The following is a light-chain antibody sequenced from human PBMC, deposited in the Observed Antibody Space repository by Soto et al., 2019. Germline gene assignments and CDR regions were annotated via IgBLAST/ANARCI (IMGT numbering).Light chain of an antibody. V-gene: IGLV4-69*01. CDR1: SGHSSYA. Sequence: QPVLTQSPSASASLGASVKLTCTLSSGHSSYAIAWHQQQPEKGPRYLMKLNSDGSHSKGDGIPYRFSGSISGAERYLTIFSLQYEDEADYYCQTWGTGLLVFGGGTKLTVL. CDR2: LNSDGSH. J-gene: IGLJ3*02. CDR3: QTWGTGLLV.